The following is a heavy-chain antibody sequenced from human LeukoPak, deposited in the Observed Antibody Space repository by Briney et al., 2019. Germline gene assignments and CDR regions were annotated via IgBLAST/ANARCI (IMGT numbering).Heavy chain of an antibody. V-gene: IGHV4-59*12. J-gene: IGHJ4*02. D-gene: IGHD6-13*01. Sequence: SETLSLTCTVSGGSISSYYWSWIRQPPGKGLEWIGYIYYSGSTNYNPSLKSRVTISVDTSKNQFSLKLSSVTAADTAVYYCASSWNSSSGFDYWGQGTLVTVSS. CDR1: GGSISSYY. CDR3: ASSWNSSSGFDY. CDR2: IYYSGST.